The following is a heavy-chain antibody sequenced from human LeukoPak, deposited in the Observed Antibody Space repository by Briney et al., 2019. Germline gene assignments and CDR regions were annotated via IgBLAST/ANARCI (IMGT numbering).Heavy chain of an antibody. J-gene: IGHJ4*02. Sequence: SETLSLTCAVYGGSFSGYYWSWIRQPPGKGLEWIGEINHSGSTNYNPSLKSRVTIPVDTSKNQFSLKLRSVTAADTAVYYCARAAPPAAEIDYWGQGTLVTVSS. CDR2: INHSGST. V-gene: IGHV4-34*01. CDR3: ARAAPPAAEIDY. CDR1: GGSFSGYY. D-gene: IGHD6-13*01.